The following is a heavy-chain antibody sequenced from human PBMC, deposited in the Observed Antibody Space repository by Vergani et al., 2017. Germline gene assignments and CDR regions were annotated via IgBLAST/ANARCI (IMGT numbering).Heavy chain of an antibody. V-gene: IGHV4-39*01. Sequence: QLQLQESGPGLVKPSETLSLTCTVSGGSISSSTYYWGWIRQPPGKGLEWLGSVYYSGSTYYNPSLKSRVTISVDTSKNQFSLKLNSVTAADTAVYYCARPRYYYYFMDVWGNGTTFTVSS. J-gene: IGHJ6*03. CDR2: VYYSGST. CDR3: ARPRYYYYFMDV. CDR1: GGSISSSTYY.